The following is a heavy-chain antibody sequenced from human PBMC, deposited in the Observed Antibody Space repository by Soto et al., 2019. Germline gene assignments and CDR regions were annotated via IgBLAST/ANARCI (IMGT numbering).Heavy chain of an antibody. CDR1: GDTFSFYT. Sequence: QVQLVQSGAELKKPGSSVKVSCKASGDTFSFYTINWVRQAPGLGLEWMGRVNPILSMSNYAQKFQGRVTMTADKSTSIAYRERRRLRSADTAFYYCASSYGSGYRAFDYRGQGALVTVSS. CDR2: VNPILSMS. CDR3: ASSYGSGYRAFDY. D-gene: IGHD3-10*01. V-gene: IGHV1-69*02. J-gene: IGHJ4*02.